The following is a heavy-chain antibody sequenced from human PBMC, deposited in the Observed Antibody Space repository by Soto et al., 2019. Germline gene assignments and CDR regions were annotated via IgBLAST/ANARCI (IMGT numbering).Heavy chain of an antibody. CDR2: IYYDGGT. D-gene: IGHD3-3*01. CDR1: GGSMTNSDYD. V-gene: IGHV4-39*02. CDR3: ARRTRLYDFLDP. J-gene: IGHJ5*02. Sequence: SETLSLTCAVSGGSMTNSDYDWDWIRRPPGEGLEWIGTIYYDGGTYYNPSLKGRVTMSVDTSKNHFSMRLTSVTAADTAVYYCARRTRLYDFLDPWGRGTLVTVSS.